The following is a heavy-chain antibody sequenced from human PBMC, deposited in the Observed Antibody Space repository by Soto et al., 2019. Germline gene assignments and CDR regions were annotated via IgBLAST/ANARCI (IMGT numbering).Heavy chain of an antibody. CDR2: INPSGGST. CDR3: ARDSHGRFDVNSRTVYYFDY. V-gene: IGHV1-46*01. Sequence: ASVKVSCKASGYTFTSYYMHWVRQAPGQGLEWMGIINPSGGSTSYAQKFQGRVTMTRDTSTSTVYMELSSLRSEDTAVYYCARDSHGRFDVNSRTVYYFDYWGQGTLVTVSS. CDR1: GYTFTSYY. D-gene: IGHD3-9*01. J-gene: IGHJ4*02.